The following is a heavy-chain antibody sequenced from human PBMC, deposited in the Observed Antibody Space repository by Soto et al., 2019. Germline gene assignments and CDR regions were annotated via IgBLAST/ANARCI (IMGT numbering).Heavy chain of an antibody. Sequence: QVQLVESGGGVFQPGKSLNLSCAASGLTFSNYAIHWVRQAPGKGLEWVAVIASDGKDKRYADSVKGRFTISRDNSKNTVDLQMNSLRGEDTAVYYCAKDGAIAAADYFFDYWGQGSLVTVSS. CDR1: GLTFSNYA. D-gene: IGHD6-13*01. CDR3: AKDGAIAAADYFFDY. CDR2: IASDGKDK. J-gene: IGHJ4*02. V-gene: IGHV3-30*18.